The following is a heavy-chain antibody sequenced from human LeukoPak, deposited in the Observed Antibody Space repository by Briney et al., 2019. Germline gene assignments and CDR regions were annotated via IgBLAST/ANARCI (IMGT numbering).Heavy chain of an antibody. Sequence: SETLSLTCTVSGGSISSYYWSWIRQPPGKGLEWIGYIYYTGSTYYNPSLKSRVTISVDTSNNQFSLKLSSVTAADTAVYYCARGAMPDARNYDSSGLIDTWGQGTLVTISS. CDR2: IYYTGST. V-gene: IGHV4-59*12. CDR3: ARGAMPDARNYDSSGLIDT. CDR1: GGSISSYY. J-gene: IGHJ5*02. D-gene: IGHD3-22*01.